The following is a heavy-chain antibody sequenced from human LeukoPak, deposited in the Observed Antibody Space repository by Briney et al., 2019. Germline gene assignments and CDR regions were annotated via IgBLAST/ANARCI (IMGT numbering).Heavy chain of an antibody. CDR1: GGSISSGGYF. CDR3: ARRDLYSSSTLFDY. D-gene: IGHD6-6*01. Sequence: SSETLSLTCTVSGGSISSGGYFWGYIRQPPGKGLEWIGSISYSGNTYYNPSLKSRVTISVDTSKNQFSLKLSSVTAADTAVYYCARRDLYSSSTLFDYWGQGTLVTVSS. CDR2: ISYSGNT. J-gene: IGHJ4*02. V-gene: IGHV4-39*01.